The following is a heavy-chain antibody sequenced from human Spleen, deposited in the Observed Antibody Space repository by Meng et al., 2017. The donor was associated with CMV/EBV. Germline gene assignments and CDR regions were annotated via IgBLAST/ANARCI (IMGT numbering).Heavy chain of an antibody. Sequence: GESLKISCAASGFTFSSYGMHWVRQAPGKGLEWVAVMSYDGTKQFYGDSVKGRFTVSRDKSRNTLYLQMNSLRAEDTAVYYCAKADDFWTFDYWGQGTLVTVSS. CDR1: GFTFSSYG. CDR2: MSYDGTKQ. D-gene: IGHD3-3*01. J-gene: IGHJ4*02. CDR3: AKADDFWTFDY. V-gene: IGHV3-33*03.